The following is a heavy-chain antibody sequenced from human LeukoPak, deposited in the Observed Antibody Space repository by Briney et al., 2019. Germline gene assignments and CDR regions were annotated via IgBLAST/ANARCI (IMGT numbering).Heavy chain of an antibody. J-gene: IGHJ5*02. V-gene: IGHV4-34*01. Sequence: KSSETLSLTCAVYGGSFSGYYWSWIRQPPGKGLEWIGEINHSGSTNYNPSLKSRVTISVDTSKNQFSLKLSSVTAADTAVYYCARRAAVAGNNWFDPWGQGTLVTVSS. CDR2: INHSGST. D-gene: IGHD6-19*01. CDR3: ARRAAVAGNNWFDP. CDR1: GGSFSGYY.